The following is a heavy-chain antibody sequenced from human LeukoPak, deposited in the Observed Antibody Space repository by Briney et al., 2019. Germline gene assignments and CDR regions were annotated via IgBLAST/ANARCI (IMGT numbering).Heavy chain of an antibody. CDR3: ASGPYGDYVFDY. Sequence: SETLSLTCTVSGGSISSYCWSWIRQPPGKGLEWIGYIYYSGSTNYNPSLKSRVTISVDTSKNQFSLKLSSVTAADTAVYYCASGPYGDYVFDYWGQGTLVTVSS. V-gene: IGHV4-59*01. CDR1: GGSISSYC. J-gene: IGHJ4*02. D-gene: IGHD4-17*01. CDR2: IYYSGST.